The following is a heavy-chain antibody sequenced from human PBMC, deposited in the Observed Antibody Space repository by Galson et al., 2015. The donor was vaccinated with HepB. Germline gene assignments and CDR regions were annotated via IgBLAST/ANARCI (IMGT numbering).Heavy chain of an antibody. Sequence: QSGAEVKKPGESLRISCKGSGYSFTSYWISWVRQMPGKGLEWMGRIDPSDSYTNYSPSFQGHVTISADKSISTANLQWSSLKASDTAMYYCARRGRDTVTTIGMDVWGQGTTVTVSS. CDR2: IDPSDSYT. D-gene: IGHD4-11*01. J-gene: IGHJ6*02. CDR3: ARRGRDTVTTIGMDV. V-gene: IGHV5-10-1*01. CDR1: GYSFTSYW.